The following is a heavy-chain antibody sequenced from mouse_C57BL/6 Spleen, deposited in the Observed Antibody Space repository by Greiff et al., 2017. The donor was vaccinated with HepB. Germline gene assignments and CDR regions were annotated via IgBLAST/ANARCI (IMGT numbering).Heavy chain of an antibody. CDR3: AREAYDYDGDYYAMDY. V-gene: IGHV5-16*01. CDR1: GFTFSDYY. Sequence: EVMLVESEGGLVQPGSSMKLSCTASGFTFSDYYMAWVRQVPEKGLEWVANINYDGSSTYYLDSLKSRFIISRDNAKNILYLQMSSLKSEDTATYYCAREAYDYDGDYYAMDYWGQGTSVTVSS. D-gene: IGHD2-4*01. J-gene: IGHJ4*01. CDR2: INYDGSST.